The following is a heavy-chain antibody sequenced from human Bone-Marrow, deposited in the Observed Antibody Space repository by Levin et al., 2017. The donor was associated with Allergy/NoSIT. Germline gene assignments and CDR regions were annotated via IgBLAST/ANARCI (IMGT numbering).Heavy chain of an antibody. J-gene: IGHJ5*02. CDR1: GFTFSSYG. D-gene: IGHD3-3*01. CDR3: ARDYDFWSGPNWFDP. V-gene: IGHV3-33*01. CDR2: IWYDGSNK. Sequence: GGSLRLSCAASGFTFSSYGMHWVRQAPGKGLGWVAVIWYDGSNKYYADSVKGRFTISRDNSKNTLYLQMNSLRAEDTAVYYCARDYDFWSGPNWFDPWGQGTLVTVSS.